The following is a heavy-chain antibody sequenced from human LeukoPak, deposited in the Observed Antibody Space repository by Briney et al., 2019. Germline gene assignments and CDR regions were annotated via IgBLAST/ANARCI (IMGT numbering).Heavy chain of an antibody. CDR1: GFTLSDYD. D-gene: IGHD3-10*01. J-gene: IGHJ4*02. CDR2: ITSNGGRI. CDR3: AKGMPGIGPHY. Sequence: GGSLTLSCSVSGFTLSDYDIYWVRHAPGRGLQWVSTITSNGGRIDSADSVKGRFNISRDNAKNFVYLQMNSLRPDDAAFYYCAKGMPGIGPHYWGQGTLVTVSS. V-gene: IGHV3-9*01.